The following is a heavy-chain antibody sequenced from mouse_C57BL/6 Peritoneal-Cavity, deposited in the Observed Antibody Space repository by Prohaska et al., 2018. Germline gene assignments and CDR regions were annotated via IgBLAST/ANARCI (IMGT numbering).Heavy chain of an antibody. CDR1: GFTFSSYA. Sequence: EVQLVESGGGLVKPGWSLKLSCAASGFTFSSYAISWVRPTPQKRLEWVATISDGGSYTYYPDNVKGRFTISRDNAKNNLYLQMSHLKSEDTAMYYCARDPDYGSSYYWYFDVWGTGTTVTVSS. CDR2: ISDGGSYT. D-gene: IGHD1-1*01. V-gene: IGHV5-4*01. J-gene: IGHJ1*03. CDR3: ARDPDYGSSYYWYFDV.